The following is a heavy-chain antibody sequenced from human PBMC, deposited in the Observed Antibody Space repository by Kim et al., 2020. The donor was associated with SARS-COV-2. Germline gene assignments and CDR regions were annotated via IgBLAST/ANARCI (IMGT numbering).Heavy chain of an antibody. CDR3: ARDAGNYGDRRGGVFDY. J-gene: IGHJ4*02. Sequence: VKGRFTISRDNAKNSLCLQMNSLRAEDTAVYYCARDAGNYGDRRGGVFDYWGQGSLVTVSS. D-gene: IGHD4-17*01. V-gene: IGHV3-11*05.